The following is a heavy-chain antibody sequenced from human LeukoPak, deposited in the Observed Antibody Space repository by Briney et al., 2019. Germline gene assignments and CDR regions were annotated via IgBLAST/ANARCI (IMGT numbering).Heavy chain of an antibody. V-gene: IGHV4-59*08. J-gene: IGHJ4*02. CDR1: DGSISNYF. CDR3: ARHGRMVIMSKFSTGIDQ. D-gene: IGHD2-8*01. Sequence: PSETLSLTCTVPDGSISNYFWSWIRQPPGKGLEWIGYIYYTGMTYSNPSLKSRVTISMDTSKNQFSLNLRSVTAADTAIYYCARHGRMVIMSKFSTGIDQWGQGTLVTVSS. CDR2: IYYTGMT.